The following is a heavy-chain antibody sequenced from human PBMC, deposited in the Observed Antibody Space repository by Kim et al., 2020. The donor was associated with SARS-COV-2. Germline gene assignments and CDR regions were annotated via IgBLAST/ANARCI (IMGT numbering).Heavy chain of an antibody. V-gene: IGHV3-64D*06. CDR3: VKGPLDTMIVVVILSWGGAFDS. CDR1: GFTFSSYA. Sequence: GGSLRLSCSASGFTFSSYAMHWVRQAPGKGLEYVSAISSNVGSTYYADSVKGRFTISRDNSKNTLYLQMSSLRAEDTAVYYCVKGPLDTMIVVVILSWGGAFDSWGQGTMVTVYS. CDR2: ISSNVGST. D-gene: IGHD3-22*01. J-gene: IGHJ3*02.